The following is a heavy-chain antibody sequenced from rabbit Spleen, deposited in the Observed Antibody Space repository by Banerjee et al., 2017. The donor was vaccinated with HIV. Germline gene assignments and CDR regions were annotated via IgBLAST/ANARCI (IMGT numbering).Heavy chain of an antibody. D-gene: IGHD1-1*01. J-gene: IGHJ4*01. CDR3: ARDLVAVIGWNFNL. CDR2: IYAGSGGDT. V-gene: IGHV1S40*01. Sequence: QSLEESGGGLVQPEGSLTLTCTASGFSFSSRYYMCWVRQAPGKGLEWIACIYAGSGGDTYYASWAKGRFTISKTSSTTVTLQMTSLTAADTATYFCARDLVAVIGWNFNLWGQGTLVTVS. CDR1: GFSFSSRYY.